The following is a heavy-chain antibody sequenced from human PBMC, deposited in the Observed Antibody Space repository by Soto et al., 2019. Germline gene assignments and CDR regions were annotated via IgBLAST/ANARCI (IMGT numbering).Heavy chain of an antibody. CDR2: ISWNSGSI. V-gene: IGHV3-9*01. D-gene: IGHD6-19*01. Sequence: EVQLVESGGGLVQPGRSLRLSCAASGFTFDDYAMHWVRQAPGKGLEWVSGISWNSGSIGYADSVKGRFTISRDNAKNSLYLQMNSLRAEDTALYYCAKDTGALAVAGHDAFDIWGQGTMVTVSS. J-gene: IGHJ3*02. CDR3: AKDTGALAVAGHDAFDI. CDR1: GFTFDDYA.